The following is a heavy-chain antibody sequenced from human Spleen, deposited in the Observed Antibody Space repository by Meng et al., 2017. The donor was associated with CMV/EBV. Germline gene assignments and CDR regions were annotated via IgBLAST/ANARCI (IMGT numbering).Heavy chain of an antibody. CDR1: GASFSDYY. V-gene: IGHV4-34*01. D-gene: IGHD1-14*01. CDR2: INHRGST. Sequence: SETLSLTCAVYGASFSDYYWTWIRQPPGKGLQWIGEINHRGSTNYNPSLKSRVTISVDTSQNQFSLQLTSVTAADTAVYYCARAVSGFRNWYFDLWGRGTLVTVSS. CDR3: ARAVSGFRNWYFDL. J-gene: IGHJ2*01.